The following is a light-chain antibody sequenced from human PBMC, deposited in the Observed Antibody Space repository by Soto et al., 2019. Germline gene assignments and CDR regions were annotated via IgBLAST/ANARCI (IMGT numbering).Light chain of an antibody. Sequence: DIVLTQSPGTLSLSPGERATLSCRASQTVSSSSLAWYQQKPGRAPRLLIFGASTRAAGFPDRFSGSGSGTDFTLTISRLEPEDFAVYYCQQYGSSPRTFGQGTKV. V-gene: IGKV3-20*01. CDR1: QTVSSSS. CDR3: QQYGSSPRT. CDR2: GAS. J-gene: IGKJ1*01.